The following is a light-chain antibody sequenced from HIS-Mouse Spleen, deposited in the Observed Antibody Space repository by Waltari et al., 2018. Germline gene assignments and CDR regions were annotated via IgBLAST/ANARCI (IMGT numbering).Light chain of an antibody. CDR3: AAWDDSLSGYV. Sequence: QSVLTQPPSASGTPGQRVTIPCSGSSSNIGSNYVYWYQQLPGTAPKLLIYRNNQRPPGVPDRFSGSKSGTSASLAISGLRSEDEADYYCAAWDDSLSGYVFGTGTKVTVL. V-gene: IGLV1-47*01. CDR2: RNN. J-gene: IGLJ1*01. CDR1: SSNIGSNY.